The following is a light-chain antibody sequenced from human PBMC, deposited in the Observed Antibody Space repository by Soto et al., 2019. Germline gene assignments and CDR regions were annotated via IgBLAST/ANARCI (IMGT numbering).Light chain of an antibody. V-gene: IGKV2-28*01. J-gene: IGKJ4*01. Sequence: DIVMTQSPLSLPVTPGEPASISCRSSQSLLHSNGYNYLDWYLQKPGQSPQLLIYLGSNRASGGPDRFSGRGSGTDFTLKIRRVEAEDVGVYYCMEALQTPLTFGGGAKVEIK. CDR3: MEALQTPLT. CDR2: LGS. CDR1: QSLLHSNGYNY.